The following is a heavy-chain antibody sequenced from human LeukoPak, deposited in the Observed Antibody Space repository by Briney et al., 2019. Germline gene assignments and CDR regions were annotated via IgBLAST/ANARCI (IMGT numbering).Heavy chain of an antibody. Sequence: QPGGSLRLSCAPSGFTFSSYAMSWVRPAPGKGLEWVSVISGGGGSTNYADSVKGRFTISRDNSKKMLYLQMNTLRAEDTAVYYCAKADSSSRPVLHYWGQGTLVTVSS. CDR3: AKADSSSRPVLHY. CDR2: ISGGGGST. D-gene: IGHD6-13*01. V-gene: IGHV3-23*01. J-gene: IGHJ4*02. CDR1: GFTFSSYA.